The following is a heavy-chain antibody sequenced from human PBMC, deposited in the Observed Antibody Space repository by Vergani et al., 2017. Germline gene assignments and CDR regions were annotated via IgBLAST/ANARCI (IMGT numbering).Heavy chain of an antibody. CDR2: IRYDGSNK. CDR3: AKDRPDAARWGSGSYQGCFGY. J-gene: IGHJ4*02. Sequence: QVQLVESGGGVVQPGGSLRLSCAASGFTFSSYGMHWVRQAPGKGLEWVAFIRYDGSNKYYADSVKGRFTISRDNSKNTLYLQMNSLRDEDTAVYYCAKDRPDAARWGSGSYQGCFGYWGQGALVTVSS. V-gene: IGHV3-30*02. CDR1: GFTFSSYG. D-gene: IGHD1-26*01.